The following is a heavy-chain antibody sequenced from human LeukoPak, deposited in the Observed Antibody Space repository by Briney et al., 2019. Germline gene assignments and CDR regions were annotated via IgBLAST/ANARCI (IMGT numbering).Heavy chain of an antibody. J-gene: IGHJ6*03. V-gene: IGHV3-23*01. D-gene: IGHD3-3*01. CDR2: ISDSGVTT. CDR3: ARLEGITSFGVVISYYRDV. Sequence: GGSLRLSCTASRFSFSSYAMSWGRQAPGKGLEWVSHISDSGVTTYYADPVKGRFTVSRDNSKNTLYLQMNSLRAEDTAVYYCARLEGITSFGVVISYYRDVWGRGTTVTVSS. CDR1: RFSFSSYA.